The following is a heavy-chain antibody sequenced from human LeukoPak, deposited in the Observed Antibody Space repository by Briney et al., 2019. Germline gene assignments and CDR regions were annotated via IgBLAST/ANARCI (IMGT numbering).Heavy chain of an antibody. CDR3: ARGHYGDYGGY. Sequence: ASVKVSCKVSGYTLTELSMHWVRQAPGQRLEWMGWINAGNGNTKYSQKFQGRVTITRDTSASTAYMELSSLRSEDTAVYYCARGHYGDYGGYWGQGTLVTVSS. CDR1: GYTLTELS. J-gene: IGHJ4*02. V-gene: IGHV1-3*01. CDR2: INAGNGNT. D-gene: IGHD4-17*01.